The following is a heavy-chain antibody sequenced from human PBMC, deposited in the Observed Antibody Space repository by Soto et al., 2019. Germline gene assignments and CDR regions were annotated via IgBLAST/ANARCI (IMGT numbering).Heavy chain of an antibody. CDR1: GFTFDDYA. J-gene: IGHJ3*02. CDR3: AKDRKNHYNTGGAFDI. CDR2: ISWNSGSI. Sequence: EVQLVESGGGLVQPGRSLRVSCAASGFTFDDYAMHWVRQAPGKGLEWVSGISWNSGSIGYADSVKGRFTISRDNAKNSLYLQMNSLRAEDTALYYCAKDRKNHYNTGGAFDIWGQGTMVTVSS. V-gene: IGHV3-9*01. D-gene: IGHD1-1*01.